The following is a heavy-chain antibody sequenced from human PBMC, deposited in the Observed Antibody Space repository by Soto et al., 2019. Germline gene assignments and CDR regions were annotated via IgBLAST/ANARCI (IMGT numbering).Heavy chain of an antibody. CDR1: GYTFTSYA. V-gene: IGHV1-3*01. Sequence: QVQLVQSGAEVKKPGASVKVSCKASGYTFTSYAMQWVRQAPGQRLEWMGWINAGNGNTKYSQKFQGRVTITRDTXASTADMKLSSLRSEDTAVYYCARGPGGPDGPGDYWGQGTLVTVSS. CDR2: INAGNGNT. CDR3: ARGPGGPDGPGDY. J-gene: IGHJ4*02. D-gene: IGHD2-15*01.